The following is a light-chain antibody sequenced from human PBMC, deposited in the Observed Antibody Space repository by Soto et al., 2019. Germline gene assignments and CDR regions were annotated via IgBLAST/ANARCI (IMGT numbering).Light chain of an antibody. V-gene: IGKV3D-15*01. CDR2: DAS. CDR3: QKYNNWPPT. Sequence: EIVLTRSPDTLSVSPGDRATLSCRASQSISRTLAWYQQKSGQPPRLLIYDASTRATGFPARFSGSGSGTEFTLTISSLQSEDFAVYYCQKYNNWPPTFGGGTTVEIK. CDR1: QSISRT. J-gene: IGKJ4*01.